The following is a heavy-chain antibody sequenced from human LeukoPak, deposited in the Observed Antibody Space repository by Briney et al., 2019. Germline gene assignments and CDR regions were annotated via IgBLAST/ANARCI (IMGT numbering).Heavy chain of an antibody. J-gene: IGHJ5*02. D-gene: IGHD3-22*01. V-gene: IGHV4-38-2*02. Sequence: PSETLSLTCTVSGYSISSGYYWDWIRQPPGKGLEWIGTFYHGGSTYYNPSLKSRVTISVDTSKNQFSLNLTSVTAADTAVYYCARLPPSYYYDSSGYYHYVFSWFDPWGQGTLVTVSS. CDR1: GYSISSGYY. CDR3: ARLPPSYYYDSSGYYHYVFSWFDP. CDR2: FYHGGST.